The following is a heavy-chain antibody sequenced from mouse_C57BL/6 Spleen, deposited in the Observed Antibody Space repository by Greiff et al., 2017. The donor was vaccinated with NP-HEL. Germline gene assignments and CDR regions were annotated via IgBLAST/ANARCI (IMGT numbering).Heavy chain of an antibody. CDR1: GYTFTSYW. CDR2: IDPSDSET. Sequence: QVQLQQPGAELVRPGSSVKLSCKASGYTFTSYWMHWVKQRPIQGLEWIGNIDPSDSETHYNQKFKDKATLTVDKSSSTAYMQLSSLTSEDSAVYYCARWGVVATGGYFDYWGQGTTLTVSS. D-gene: IGHD1-1*01. CDR3: ARWGVVATGGYFDY. V-gene: IGHV1-52*01. J-gene: IGHJ2*01.